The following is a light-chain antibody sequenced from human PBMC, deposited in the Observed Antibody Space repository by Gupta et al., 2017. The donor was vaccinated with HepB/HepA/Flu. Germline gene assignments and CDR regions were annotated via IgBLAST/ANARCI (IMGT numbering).Light chain of an antibody. CDR2: DDS. J-gene: IGLJ2*01. Sequence: SALTQPASVSGSPGPSITISCTGTSSDVGDYNYVSWYQQHPDKAPKLIIFDDSKRPAGVANRFSGSKSGNTASLTISGRQEEDEADYYCGSQTSTDTVVFGGGTKLTVL. CDR1: SSDVGDYNY. V-gene: IGLV2-14*03. CDR3: GSQTSTDTVV.